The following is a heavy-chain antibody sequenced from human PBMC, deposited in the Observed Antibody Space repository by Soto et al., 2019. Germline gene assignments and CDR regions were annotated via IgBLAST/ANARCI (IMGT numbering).Heavy chain of an antibody. CDR2: IYWNDDK. V-gene: IGHV2-5*01. Sequence: SGPTLVNPTQTLTLTCTFSGSSLSTSGVGVGWIRQPPGKALEWLALIYWNDDKRYSPSLKSRLTITKDTSKNQVVLTMTNIDPVETASYYCAHSTHKRYCSGGSCHSLHYYYYGMDVWGQGSTVTVSS. J-gene: IGHJ6*02. D-gene: IGHD2-15*01. CDR3: AHSTHKRYCSGGSCHSLHYYYYGMDV. CDR1: GSSLSTSGVG.